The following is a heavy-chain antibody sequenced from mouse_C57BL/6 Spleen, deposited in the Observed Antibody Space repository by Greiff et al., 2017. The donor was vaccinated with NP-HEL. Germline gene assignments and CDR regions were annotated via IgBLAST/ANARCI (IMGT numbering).Heavy chain of an antibody. J-gene: IGHJ2*01. CDR2: IDPNSGGT. CDR1: GYTFTSLW. D-gene: IGHD2-3*01. V-gene: IGHV1-72*01. CDR3: ARERWSDY. Sequence: QVQLQQPGAELLKPGASVKPSCKASGYTFTSLWMHWVKQMPGRGREWIGRIDPNSGGTKYNEKFKSKATLTVDKPSSTAYVRLSSLTSEDSAVYYCARERWSDYWGQGTTLTVSS.